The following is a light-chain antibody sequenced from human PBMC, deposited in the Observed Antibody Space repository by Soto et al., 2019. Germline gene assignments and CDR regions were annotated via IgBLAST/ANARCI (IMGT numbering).Light chain of an antibody. CDR2: AAS. CDR3: QQYYSYPT. V-gene: IGKV1-9*01. Sequence: IQLTQSPSSLSASVGDRVTITCRASQDIAIYLAWYQQKPGEAPKLLIYAASTLYGGVPSRFSGSGSGTDFALTITSLQAEDFATYYCQQYYSYPTFGQGTKVDIK. CDR1: QDIAIY. J-gene: IGKJ1*01.